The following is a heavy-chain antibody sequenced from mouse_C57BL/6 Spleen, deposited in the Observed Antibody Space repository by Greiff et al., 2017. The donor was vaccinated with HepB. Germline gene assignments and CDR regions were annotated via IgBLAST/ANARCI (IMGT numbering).Heavy chain of an antibody. V-gene: IGHV1-69*01. CDR2: IDPSDSYT. Sequence: QVQLQQPGAELVMPGASVKLSCKASGYTFTSYWMHWVKQRPGQGLEWIGEIDPSDSYTNYNQKFKGKSTLTVDKSSSTAYMQLSSLTSEDSAVYYCARGKVIYFDYWGQGTTLTVSS. CDR3: ARGKVIYFDY. J-gene: IGHJ2*01. CDR1: GYTFTSYW.